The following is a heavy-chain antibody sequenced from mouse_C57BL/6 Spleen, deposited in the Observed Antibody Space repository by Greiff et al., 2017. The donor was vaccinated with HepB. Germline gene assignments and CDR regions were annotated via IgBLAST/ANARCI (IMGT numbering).Heavy chain of an antibody. CDR3: ARLGGYYDTDY. V-gene: IGHV1-26*01. CDR2: INPNNGGT. D-gene: IGHD2-3*01. CDR1: GYTFTDYY. Sequence: VQLQQSGPELVKPGASVKISCKASGYTFTDYYMNWVKQSHGKSLEWIGDINPNNGGTSYNQKFKGKATLTVDKSSSTAYMELRSLTSEDSAVYYCARLGGYYDTDYWGQGTTLTVSS. J-gene: IGHJ2*01.